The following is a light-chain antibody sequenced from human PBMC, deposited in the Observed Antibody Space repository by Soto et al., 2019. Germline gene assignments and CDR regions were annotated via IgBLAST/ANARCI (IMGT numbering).Light chain of an antibody. J-gene: IGLJ2*01. CDR1: SSNIGRNT. CDR2: SND. CDR3: AAWDDSLNGVV. V-gene: IGLV1-44*01. Sequence: QSVVTQPPSASGTPGQRVTIACSGSSSNIGRNTVHWYQQLPGTTPKLLIYSNDQRPSGVPDRFSGSKSGSSASLAMSGLQSEDEADYYCAAWDDSLNGVVFGGGTKLTVL.